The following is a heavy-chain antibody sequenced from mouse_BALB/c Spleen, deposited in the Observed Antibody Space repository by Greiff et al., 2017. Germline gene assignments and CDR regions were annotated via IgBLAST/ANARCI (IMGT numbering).Heavy chain of an antibody. J-gene: IGHJ3*01. CDR3: AIYYRYESFAY. V-gene: IGHV3-2*02. D-gene: IGHD2-14*01. Sequence: EVKLQESGPGLVKPSQSLSLTCTVTGYSITSDYAWNCIRQFPGNKLEWMGYISYSGSTSYNPSLKSRISITRETSKNQFFLQLNSVTTEDTATYYCAIYYRYESFAYWGQGTLVTVSA. CDR2: ISYSGST. CDR1: GYSITSDYA.